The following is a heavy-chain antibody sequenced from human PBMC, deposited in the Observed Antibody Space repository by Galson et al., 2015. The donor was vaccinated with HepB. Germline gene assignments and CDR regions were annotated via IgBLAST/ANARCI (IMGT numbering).Heavy chain of an antibody. J-gene: IGHJ5*02. V-gene: IGHV3-30-3*01. Sequence: SLRLSCAASGFTFDNYAMHWIRQAPGEGLEWVAVVAYHGGNDHYADSVRGRFTMSRDNSKNTVYLQVNNMTTADTAVYYCAREFGIVPAALGLKNWFDPWGQGTRVTVSS. CDR3: AREFGIVPAALGLKNWFDP. CDR2: VAYHGGND. CDR1: GFTFDNYA. D-gene: IGHD2-2*01.